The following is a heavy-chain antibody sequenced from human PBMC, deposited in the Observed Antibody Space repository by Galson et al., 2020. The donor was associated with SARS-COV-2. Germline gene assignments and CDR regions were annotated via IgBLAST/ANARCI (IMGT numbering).Heavy chain of an antibody. J-gene: IGHJ6*02. V-gene: IGHV4-61*03. Sequence: SQTLSLTCTVSGGSVSSGSDYWSWIRQPPGKGLEWIGYVSYSGSTSYHPSLKSRVTISLDTSKNHFSLNLRSVTAADTAVYYCARELRVHYYGIDVWGQGATVSVSS. CDR1: GGSVSSGSDY. CDR2: VSYSGST. D-gene: IGHD1-1*01. CDR3: ARELRVHYYGIDV.